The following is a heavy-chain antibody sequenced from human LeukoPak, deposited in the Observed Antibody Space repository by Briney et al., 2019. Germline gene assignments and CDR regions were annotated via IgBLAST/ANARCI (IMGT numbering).Heavy chain of an antibody. CDR1: GFTFSSYE. CDR2: ISSSGSTI. CDR3: ASSMIVVVIYAFDI. J-gene: IGHJ3*02. Sequence: GGSLRLSCAASGFTFSSYEMNWVRQAPGKGLEWVPYISSSGSTIYYADSVKGRFTISRDNAKNSLYLQMNSLRAEDTAVYYCASSMIVVVIYAFDIWGQGTMVTVSS. V-gene: IGHV3-48*03. D-gene: IGHD3-22*01.